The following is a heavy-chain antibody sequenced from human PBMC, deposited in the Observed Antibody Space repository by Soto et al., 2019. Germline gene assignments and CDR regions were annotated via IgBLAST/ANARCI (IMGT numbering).Heavy chain of an antibody. J-gene: IGHJ6*02. Sequence: TSETLSLTCTVSGGSISSYYWSWIRQPPGKGLEWIGYIYYSGSTNYNPSLKSRVTISVDTSKNQFSLKLSSVTAADTAVYYCARGLTRFLEWFNLSYYYYGMDVWGQGTTVTVSS. CDR1: GGSISSYY. CDR2: IYYSGST. V-gene: IGHV4-59*01. CDR3: ARGLTRFLEWFNLSYYYYGMDV. D-gene: IGHD3-3*01.